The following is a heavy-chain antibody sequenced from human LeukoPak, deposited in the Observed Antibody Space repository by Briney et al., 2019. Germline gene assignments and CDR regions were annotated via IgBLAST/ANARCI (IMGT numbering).Heavy chain of an antibody. CDR3: ARDNRGHGSGTFDY. CDR2: ISSNGGST. CDR1: GFTFSSYA. D-gene: IGHD3-10*01. Sequence: GGSLRLSCAASGFTFSSYAMHWVRQAPGKGLEYVSAISSNGGSTYYANSVTGRFTISRDNSKNTLYLQMGSLRAEDMAVYYCARDNRGHGSGTFDYWGQGTLVTVSS. J-gene: IGHJ4*02. V-gene: IGHV3-64*01.